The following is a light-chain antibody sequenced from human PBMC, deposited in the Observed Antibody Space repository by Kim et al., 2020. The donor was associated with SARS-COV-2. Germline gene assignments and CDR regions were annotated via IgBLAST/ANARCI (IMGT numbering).Light chain of an antibody. CDR1: QSVSGTH. J-gene: IGKJ1*01. CDR3: QQYGLSPRT. V-gene: IGKV3-20*01. Sequence: EIVLTQSPGTLSLSPGDGATLSCRASQSVSGTHLAWYQQKPGQPPRLLIYDASSRATGIPDRFSGSGSGTDFTLTISSLEPEDFAMYYCQQYGLSPRTFGQGTKVDIK. CDR2: DAS.